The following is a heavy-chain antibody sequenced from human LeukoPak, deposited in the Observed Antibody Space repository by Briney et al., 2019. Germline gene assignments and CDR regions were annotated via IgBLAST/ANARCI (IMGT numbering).Heavy chain of an antibody. V-gene: IGHV4-38-2*01. CDR2: IYHSGST. D-gene: IGHD5-12*01. Sequence: SETLSLTCAVSGYSISSGYYWGWIRQPPGKGLEWIGSIYHSGSTYYNPSLKSRVTISVDTSKNQFSLKLSSVTAADTAVYYCARAGYSGYDFDYWGQGTLVTVSS. J-gene: IGHJ4*02. CDR1: GYSISSGYY. CDR3: ARAGYSGYDFDY.